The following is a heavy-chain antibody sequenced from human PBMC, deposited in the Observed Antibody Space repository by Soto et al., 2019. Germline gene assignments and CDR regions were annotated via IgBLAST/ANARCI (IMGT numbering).Heavy chain of an antibody. CDR1: GGTFSSYT. CDR2: IIPILGIA. J-gene: IGHJ4*02. Sequence: QVQLVQSGAEVKKPGSSVKVSCKASGGTFSSYTISWVRQAPGQGLEWMGRIIPILGIANYAQKFQGRVTITAEKSTSTAYMELSSLRSEDTAVYYCARQLLVGATSENYLDYWGQGTLVTVSS. D-gene: IGHD1-26*01. CDR3: ARQLLVGATSENYLDY. V-gene: IGHV1-69*02.